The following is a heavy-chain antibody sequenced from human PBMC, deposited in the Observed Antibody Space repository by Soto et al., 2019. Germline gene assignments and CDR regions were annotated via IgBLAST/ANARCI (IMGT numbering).Heavy chain of an antibody. CDR2: IYPGDSAT. V-gene: IGHV5-51*01. D-gene: IGHD3-22*01. Sequence: KDLEWMGIIYPGDSATRYSPSFQGQVTISADKSISTAYLQWSSLKASDTAMYYCAKHFTVNPGRALAIWGHGTTVPVS. CDR3: AKHFTVNPGRALAI. J-gene: IGHJ3*02.